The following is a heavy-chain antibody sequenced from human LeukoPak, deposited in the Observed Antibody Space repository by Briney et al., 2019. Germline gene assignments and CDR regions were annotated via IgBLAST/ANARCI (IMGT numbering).Heavy chain of an antibody. J-gene: IGHJ4*02. CDR2: IIPIFGTA. V-gene: IGHV1-69*13. D-gene: IGHD5/OR15-5a*01. CDR1: GGTFRSYA. CDR3: ARGRDFYVYFDD. Sequence: GASVKVSCKASGGTFRSYAISWVRQAPGQGLEWMGGIIPIFGTANYAQKFQGRVTITADESTSTAYMELSSLRSEDTAVYYCARGRDFYVYFDDWGQGTLVTVSS.